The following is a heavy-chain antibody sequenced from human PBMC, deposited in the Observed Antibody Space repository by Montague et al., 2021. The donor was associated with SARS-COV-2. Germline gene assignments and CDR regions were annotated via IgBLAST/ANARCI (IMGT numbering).Heavy chain of an antibody. CDR2: ITGSGGST. CDR3: AKGYYYDTSGYLHPFDY. V-gene: IGHV3-23*01. Sequence: SLSLSLSASGFTFRSYGMSWVRQAPGKGLEWVSGITGSGGSTYYADSVKGRFTISRDNSKNTLYLQMNSLRAEDTAVYYCAKGYYYDTSGYLHPFDYWGQGTLVTVSS. CDR1: GFTFRSYG. D-gene: IGHD3-22*01. J-gene: IGHJ4*02.